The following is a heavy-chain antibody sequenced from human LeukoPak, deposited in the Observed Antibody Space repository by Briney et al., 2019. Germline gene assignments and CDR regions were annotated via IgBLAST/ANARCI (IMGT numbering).Heavy chain of an antibody. CDR3: AKRIDSGTYFDY. D-gene: IGHD1-26*01. J-gene: IGHJ4*02. Sequence: GRSLRLSCAASGFTFSSYAMSWVRQAPGKGLEWVSTISGSGGSTYYADSVKGRFTISRDNSKNTLYLHMNSLRAEDTAICYCAKRIDSGTYFDYWGQGTLVTVSS. CDR2: ISGSGGST. V-gene: IGHV3-23*01. CDR1: GFTFSSYA.